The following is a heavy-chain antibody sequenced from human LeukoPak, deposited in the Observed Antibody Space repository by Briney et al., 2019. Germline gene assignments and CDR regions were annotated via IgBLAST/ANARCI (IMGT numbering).Heavy chain of an antibody. Sequence: GGSLRLSCAASGLTVSSNYMSWVRQAPGKGLEWVAIIYGGGNTYYVDSVQGRFTISRDTSKNTVYLQMDSLRAEDTAVYYCAKRGDSGSHKYFDYWGQGTLVTVSS. CDR1: GLTVSSNY. D-gene: IGHD1-26*01. CDR2: IYGGGNT. V-gene: IGHV3-53*05. CDR3: AKRGDSGSHKYFDY. J-gene: IGHJ4*02.